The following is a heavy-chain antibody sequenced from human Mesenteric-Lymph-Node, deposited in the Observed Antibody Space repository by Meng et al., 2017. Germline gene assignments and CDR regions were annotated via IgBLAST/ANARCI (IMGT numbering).Heavy chain of an antibody. V-gene: IGHV3-23*01. Sequence: GESLKISCAASGFTFNSYAMSWVRQAPGKGLEWVSTISGSGGSTCYADSVKGRFTISRDNSKNTLYLQMNSLRAEDTAVYYCAKDQMATGTTVDYWGQGTLVTVSS. CDR1: GFTFNSYA. D-gene: IGHD4-11*01. CDR2: ISGSGGST. J-gene: IGHJ4*02. CDR3: AKDQMATGTTVDY.